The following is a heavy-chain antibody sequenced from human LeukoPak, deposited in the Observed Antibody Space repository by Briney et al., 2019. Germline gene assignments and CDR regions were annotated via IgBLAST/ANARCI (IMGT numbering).Heavy chain of an antibody. CDR3: ARDPTILLGGYFDY. CDR1: GFTFSSYA. V-gene: IGHV3-30-3*01. CDR2: ISYDGSNK. Sequence: GGSLRLSCAASGFTFSSYAMHWVRQAPGKGLEWVAVISYDGSNKYYADSVKGRFTISRDNSKNTLYLQMNSLRAEDTAVSYCARDPTILLGGYFDYWGQGTLVTVSS. J-gene: IGHJ4*02. D-gene: IGHD5-24*01.